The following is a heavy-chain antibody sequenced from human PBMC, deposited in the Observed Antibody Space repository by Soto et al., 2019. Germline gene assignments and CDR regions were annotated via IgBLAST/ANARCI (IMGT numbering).Heavy chain of an antibody. CDR3: VRIRYQLPSSVLWLDP. J-gene: IGHJ5*02. D-gene: IGHD3-16*01. V-gene: IGHV4-34*01. Sequence: SETLSLTCAVYGGFLSESYWTWIRQPPGKGLEWIGEINHVGGTNYNPSLKSRVTMSVDTSQNQSSLRLISVTAADTAMYFCVRIRYQLPSSVLWLDPWGQGTPVTVSS. CDR1: GGFLSESY. CDR2: INHVGGT.